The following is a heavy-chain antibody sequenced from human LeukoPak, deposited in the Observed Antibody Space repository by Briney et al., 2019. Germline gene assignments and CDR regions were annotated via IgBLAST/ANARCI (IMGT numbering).Heavy chain of an antibody. J-gene: IGHJ4*02. CDR1: GFTVSSNY. Sequence: PGGSLRLSCAASGFTVSSNYMNWVRQAPGKGLEWVSAISGSGGSTYYADSVKGRFTISRDNSKNTLYLQMNSLRAEDTAVYYCAKDSYSSSGYYYEFDYWGQGTLVTVSS. D-gene: IGHD3-22*01. V-gene: IGHV3-23*01. CDR3: AKDSYSSSGYYYEFDY. CDR2: ISGSGGST.